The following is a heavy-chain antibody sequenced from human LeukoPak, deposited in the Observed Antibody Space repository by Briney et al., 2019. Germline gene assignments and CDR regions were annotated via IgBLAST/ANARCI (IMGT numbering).Heavy chain of an antibody. V-gene: IGHV4-30-2*01. J-gene: IGHJ4*02. D-gene: IGHD2-21*01. CDR1: GGSISSGGYY. CDR2: IYHSGST. CDR3: GSIDAGDFDY. Sequence: SQTLSLTCTVSGGSISSGGYYWSWIRQPPGKGLEWIVYIYHSGSTYYNPSHKSRVTISVDRAKNQFSLKLSSVTAADTAVYYCGSIDAGDFDYWGQGTLVTVSS.